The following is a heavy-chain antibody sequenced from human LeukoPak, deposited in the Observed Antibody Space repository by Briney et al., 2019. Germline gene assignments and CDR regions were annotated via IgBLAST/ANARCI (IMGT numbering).Heavy chain of an antibody. J-gene: IGHJ3*02. V-gene: IGHV1-69*05. CDR3: ARDRTVGARPNGAFDI. CDR2: IIPIFGTA. Sequence: GSSVKVPYLASGGTFSHYAISWVRQAPGPGLEWMGRIIPIFGTANYAQKFQGRVTSTTDESTSTAYMELSSLRSEDTAVYYCARDRTVGARPNGAFDIWGQGTMVTVSS. D-gene: IGHD1-26*01. CDR1: GGTFSHYA.